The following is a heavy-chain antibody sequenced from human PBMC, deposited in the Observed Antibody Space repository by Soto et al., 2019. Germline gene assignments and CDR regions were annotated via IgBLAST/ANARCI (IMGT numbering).Heavy chain of an antibody. Sequence: PSDTLSLTCAVYGGTFRGYYWSWFRHPPGKGLEWIGEINHSGSTNYTPSLKSRVIISIDTSKNQFSLKLSSVTAADTAVYYCARGVITMVRGITRSAFDIWGQGTMVT. J-gene: IGHJ3*02. CDR3: ARGVITMVRGITRSAFDI. D-gene: IGHD3-10*01. CDR1: GGTFRGYY. CDR2: INHSGST. V-gene: IGHV4-34*01.